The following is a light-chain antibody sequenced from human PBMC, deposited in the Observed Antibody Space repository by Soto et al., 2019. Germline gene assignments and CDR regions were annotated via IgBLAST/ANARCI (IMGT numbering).Light chain of an antibody. V-gene: IGKV1-27*01. CDR3: QKYNSAPWT. J-gene: IGKJ1*01. CDR1: QAIGNY. CDR2: GAT. Sequence: DIQMTQSPSSLSASVGDRVTITCRASQAIGNYLAWYQQKPGRVPKLLIYGATTLHSGVPSRFSGSGTGTDFTLTISSLQPEDVATYYCQKYNSAPWTFGQGTKVEIK.